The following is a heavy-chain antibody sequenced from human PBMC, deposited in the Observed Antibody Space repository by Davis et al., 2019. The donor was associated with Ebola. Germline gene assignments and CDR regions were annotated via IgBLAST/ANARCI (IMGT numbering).Heavy chain of an antibody. D-gene: IGHD5-18*01. CDR3: ARGWLRRGMDV. Sequence: HSQTLSLTCAISGDSVSSAGWNWIRQSPSRGLEWLGRTYYKSKWYNDYAVSVKSRITINPDTSKNQFTLQLTSVTPEDTALYYCARGWLRRGMDVWGEGTTVTV. CDR2: TYYKSKWYN. V-gene: IGHV6-1*01. J-gene: IGHJ6*02. CDR1: GDSVSSAG.